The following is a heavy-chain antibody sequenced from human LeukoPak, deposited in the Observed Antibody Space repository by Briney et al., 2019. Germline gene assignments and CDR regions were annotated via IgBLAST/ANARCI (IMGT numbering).Heavy chain of an antibody. J-gene: IGHJ6*02. CDR2: IDPSDSYT. CDR3: ARLGIRAAAGTNSHNYYYGMDV. CDR1: GYTFTNYW. Sequence: KIGESLKISCKGSGYTFTNYWIGWVRQMPGKGLEWMGRIDPSDSYTNYSPSFQGHVTISADKSISTAYLQWSSLKASDTAMYYCARLGIRAAAGTNSHNYYYGMDVWGQGTTVTVSS. V-gene: IGHV5-10-1*01. D-gene: IGHD6-13*01.